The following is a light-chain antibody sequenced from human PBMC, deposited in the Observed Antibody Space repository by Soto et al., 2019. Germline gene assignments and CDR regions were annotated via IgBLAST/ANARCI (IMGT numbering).Light chain of an antibody. CDR3: QSYDSSNPEVV. J-gene: IGLJ2*01. V-gene: IGLV6-57*04. CDR1: SGSIASNY. Sequence: NFMLTQPHSVSESPGKAVTISCTRSSGSIASNYVQWYQQRPGSAPTTVIYEDNQRPPGVPDRFSGSIDSSSNSASLTISGRKTEYEAAYVCQSYDSSNPEVVFGGVTKLTVL. CDR2: EDN.